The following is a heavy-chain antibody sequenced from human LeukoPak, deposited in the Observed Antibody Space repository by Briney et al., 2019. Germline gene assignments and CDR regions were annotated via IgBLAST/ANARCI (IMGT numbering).Heavy chain of an antibody. CDR3: ARHHYCTNGVCPRYYFDY. V-gene: IGHV1-69*05. Sequence: SVKVSCKASGGTFSSYAISWVRQAPGQGLEWMGRIIPIFGTANYAQKFQGRVTITTDESTSTAYMELSSLRSEDTAVYYRARHHYCTNGVCPRYYFDYWGQGTLVTVSS. CDR2: IIPIFGTA. CDR1: GGTFSSYA. D-gene: IGHD2-8*01. J-gene: IGHJ4*02.